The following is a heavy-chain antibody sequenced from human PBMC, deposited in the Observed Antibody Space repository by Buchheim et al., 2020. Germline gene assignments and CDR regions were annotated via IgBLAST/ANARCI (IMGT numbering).Heavy chain of an antibody. Sequence: QVQLQESGPGLVKPSGTLSLTCAVSGGSISSSNWWSWVRQPPGKGLEWIGEIYHRGSTNYNPSLKSRVNIAVDKYKDQFPLTVSSVTAADTAVYYCARGYDSPTGMDVWGQGTT. J-gene: IGHJ6*02. CDR2: IYHRGST. V-gene: IGHV4-4*02. D-gene: IGHD3-22*01. CDR1: GGSISSSNW. CDR3: ARGYDSPTGMDV.